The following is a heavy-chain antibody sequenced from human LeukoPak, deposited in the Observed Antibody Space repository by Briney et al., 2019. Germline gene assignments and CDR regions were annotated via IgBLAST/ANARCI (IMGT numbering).Heavy chain of an antibody. V-gene: IGHV3-7*01. Sequence: GGALRLSCVGSGFMFSDHWMTWVRQTPGEGLGWVANIKGDGSEKYYVDSVKGRFTISRDNAENTLCLQMNSLRAEDTAVYYCARDLRVATFDYWGQGALVTVSS. CDR2: IKGDGSEK. CDR3: ARDLRVATFDY. D-gene: IGHD5-12*01. CDR1: GFMFSDHW. J-gene: IGHJ4*02.